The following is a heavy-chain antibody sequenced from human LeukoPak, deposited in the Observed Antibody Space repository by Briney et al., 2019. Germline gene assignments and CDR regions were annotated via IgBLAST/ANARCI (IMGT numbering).Heavy chain of an antibody. CDR3: ARERDGRFFDY. J-gene: IGHJ4*02. Sequence: TGGSLRLSCEVSGLIFRSCWMSWVRQAPGKGLEWVANINQDGSEKYFVDSVRGRFTISRDNAKNSLHLQMNTLRAEDTAVYYCARERDGRFFDYWGQGTLVSVSS. CDR1: GLIFRSCW. D-gene: IGHD5-24*01. CDR2: INQDGSEK. V-gene: IGHV3-7*01.